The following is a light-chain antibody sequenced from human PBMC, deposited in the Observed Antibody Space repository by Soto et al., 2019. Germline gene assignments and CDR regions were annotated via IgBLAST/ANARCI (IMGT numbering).Light chain of an antibody. CDR2: YDD. CDR3: AAWDDSLNAYV. J-gene: IGLJ1*01. CDR1: RSTIGNNA. V-gene: IGLV1-36*01. Sequence: QSVLTQPPSVSEAPRQRVTISCPGSRSTIGNNAVNWYQQLPGEAPKLLIYYDDLLPSGVSDRFSGAKSGTSASLAISGLQSEDEADYYCAAWDDSLNAYVFGNGTKVT.